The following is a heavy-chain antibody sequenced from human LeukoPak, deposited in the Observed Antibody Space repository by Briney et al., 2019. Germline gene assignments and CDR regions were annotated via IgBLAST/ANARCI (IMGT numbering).Heavy chain of an antibody. Sequence: GESLKISCKSSGYSFTSYWIGWVRQMPGKGLEWMGIIYPGDSDTRYSPSFQGQVTISADKSISTAYLQWSSLKASDTAMYYCARRVMITFGGVIGYDAFDIWGQGTMVTVSS. D-gene: IGHD3-16*02. CDR1: GYSFTSYW. CDR2: IYPGDSDT. J-gene: IGHJ3*02. V-gene: IGHV5-51*01. CDR3: ARRVMITFGGVIGYDAFDI.